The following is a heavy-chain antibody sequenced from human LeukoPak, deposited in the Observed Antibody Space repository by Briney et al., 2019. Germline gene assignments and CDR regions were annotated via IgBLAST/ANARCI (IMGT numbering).Heavy chain of an antibody. J-gene: IGHJ4*02. V-gene: IGHV4-34*01. D-gene: IGHD3-10*01. CDR3: AKHYMGSSYNHGLDC. CDR2: INHSGST. Sequence: SETLSLTCAVYGGSFSGYYWSWIRQPPGKGLEWIGEINHSGSTNYNPSLKSRVTISVDTSKNQFPLKLSSVTAADTAVYYCAKHYMGSSYNHGLDCWGQGTLVTVSS. CDR1: GGSFSGYY.